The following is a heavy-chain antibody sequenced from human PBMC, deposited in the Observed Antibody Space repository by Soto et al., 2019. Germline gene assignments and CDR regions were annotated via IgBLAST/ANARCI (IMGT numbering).Heavy chain of an antibody. CDR1: GFTFSSYA. CDR3: ASPMDV. Sequence: QVQLVESGGGVVQPGRSLRLSCAASGFTFSSYAMHWVRQAPGKGLEWVAVISYDGSNKYYADSVKGRFTISRDNSKNTLYLQIISILAEYTPVYYFASPMDVWGQGTTVTVSS. J-gene: IGHJ6*02. V-gene: IGHV3-30-3*01. CDR2: ISYDGSNK.